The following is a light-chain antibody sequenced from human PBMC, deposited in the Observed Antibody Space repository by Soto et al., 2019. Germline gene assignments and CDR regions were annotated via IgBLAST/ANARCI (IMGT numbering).Light chain of an antibody. J-gene: IGLJ2*01. CDR2: LNSDGSH. Sequence: LVLTQSPSASASLGASVKLTCTLSSGHSSYAIAWHQQQPEKGPRYLMKLNSDGSHNRGDGIPDRFSGSSSGAERYLTISSLQSEDEADYYCQTWGTGPVVFGGGTKLTVL. CDR3: QTWGTGPVV. CDR1: SGHSSYA. V-gene: IGLV4-69*01.